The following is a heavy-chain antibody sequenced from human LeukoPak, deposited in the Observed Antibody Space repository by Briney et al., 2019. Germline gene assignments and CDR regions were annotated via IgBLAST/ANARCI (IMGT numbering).Heavy chain of an antibody. Sequence: ASVKVSCKASGYTFTSYGISWVRQAPGQGLEWMGWISAYNGNTNYAQKLQGRVTMTRNTSISTAYMELSSLRSEDTAVYYCARGRGMYSSGWSDYYYYMDVWGKGTTVTISS. V-gene: IGHV1-18*01. J-gene: IGHJ6*03. CDR1: GYTFTSYG. CDR3: ARGRGMYSSGWSDYYYYMDV. CDR2: ISAYNGNT. D-gene: IGHD6-19*01.